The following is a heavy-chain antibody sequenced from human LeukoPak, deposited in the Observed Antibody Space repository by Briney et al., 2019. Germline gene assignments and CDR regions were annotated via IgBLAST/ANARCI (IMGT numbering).Heavy chain of an antibody. D-gene: IGHD5-12*01. Sequence: SETLSLTCAVYGGSFSGYHWSWIRQPPGKGLEWIGEINHSGSTNYNPSLKSRVTISVDTSKNQFSLKLSSVTAADTAVYYCASDSGYDEIDYWGQGTLVTVSS. J-gene: IGHJ4*02. CDR2: INHSGST. CDR1: GGSFSGYH. V-gene: IGHV4-34*01. CDR3: ASDSGYDEIDY.